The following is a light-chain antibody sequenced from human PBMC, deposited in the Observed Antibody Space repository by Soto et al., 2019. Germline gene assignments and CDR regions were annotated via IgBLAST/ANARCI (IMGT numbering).Light chain of an antibody. J-gene: IGLJ1*01. Sequence: QSALTQPPSASGSPGPSVTISCTGTSSDIGVYNYVSWYQPHPGKDPKLMLYEVSKRPSGVPDRFSGSKSGNTASLTVSGLQAEDEADYYCSSYAGSNNLYVFGTGTQLTVL. CDR3: SSYAGSNNLYV. CDR2: EVS. CDR1: SSDIGVYNY. V-gene: IGLV2-8*01.